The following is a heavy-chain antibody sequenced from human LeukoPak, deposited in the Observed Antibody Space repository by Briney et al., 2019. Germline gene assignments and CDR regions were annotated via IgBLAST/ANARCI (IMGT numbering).Heavy chain of an antibody. Sequence: GGSLRLSCAASGFTYITYWMAWVRQAPGKGLEWVANIKGDESAKHQADSVKGRFTISRDNAQNSVYLQMTSLRGEDTAVYYCARAVGGSLDYWGQGTLVTVSS. D-gene: IGHD1-26*01. CDR3: ARAVGGSLDY. CDR2: IKGDESAK. CDR1: GFTYITYW. J-gene: IGHJ4*02. V-gene: IGHV3-7*01.